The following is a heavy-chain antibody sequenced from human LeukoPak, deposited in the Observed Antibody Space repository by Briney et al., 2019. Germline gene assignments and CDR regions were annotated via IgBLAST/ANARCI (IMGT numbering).Heavy chain of an antibody. CDR1: GGSFSGYY. V-gene: IGHV4-34*01. D-gene: IGHD1-26*01. CDR2: TNHSGGT. J-gene: IGHJ6*03. CDR3: ARGSVGATYDGGNYYYYMDV. Sequence: SETLSLTCAVYGGSFSGYYWSGTPRPPGRVLECLGETNHSGGTNYNPSLKSRVTISVDTSKNQFSLKLSSVTAADTAVYYCARGSVGATYDGGNYYYYMDVWVKGTTVTVSS.